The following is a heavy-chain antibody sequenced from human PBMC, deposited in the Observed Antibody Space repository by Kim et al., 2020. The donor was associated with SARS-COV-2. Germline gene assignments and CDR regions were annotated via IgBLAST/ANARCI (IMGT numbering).Heavy chain of an antibody. CDR1: GGSISSSTYS. CDR3: TRHLSGSSWFDY. D-gene: IGHD6-13*01. J-gene: IGHJ4*02. V-gene: IGHV4-39*01. Sequence: SVTLSLTCTISGGSISSSTYSWNWFRQPPGDELEWIGGIDSSGSTYYNPSLKSRVTLSVETSKNQFSLKLSSVTAADTAVFYCTRHLSGSSWFDYWGQGT. CDR2: IDSSGST.